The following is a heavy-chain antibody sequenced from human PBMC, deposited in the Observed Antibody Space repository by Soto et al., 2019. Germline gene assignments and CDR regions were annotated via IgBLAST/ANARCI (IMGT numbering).Heavy chain of an antibody. V-gene: IGHV3-21*01. Sequence: GGSLRLSCTASGFTFSSYSMNWVRQAPGKGLEWVSSISSNSYIYYADSVKGRFTISRDNAKNSLYLQMNSLRADDTAVYYCVRDNWFDPWCQGTLVTVSS. J-gene: IGHJ5*02. CDR3: VRDNWFDP. CDR1: GFTFSSYS. CDR2: ISSNSYI.